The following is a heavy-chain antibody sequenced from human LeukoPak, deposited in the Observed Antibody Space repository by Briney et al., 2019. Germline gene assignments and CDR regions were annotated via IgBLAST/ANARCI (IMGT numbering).Heavy chain of an antibody. CDR2: ISGSGGTT. Sequence: PGGSLRLSCAASGFTFSTYAMSWVRQAPGKGLEWVSAISGSGGTTYYADSVKGRFTISRDNSKNTLYLQMYSLRAEDTAVYFCAKDTGSYRYYFDYWGQGTLVTVSS. J-gene: IGHJ4*02. CDR1: GFTFSTYA. V-gene: IGHV3-23*01. CDR3: AKDTGSYRYYFDY. D-gene: IGHD1-26*01.